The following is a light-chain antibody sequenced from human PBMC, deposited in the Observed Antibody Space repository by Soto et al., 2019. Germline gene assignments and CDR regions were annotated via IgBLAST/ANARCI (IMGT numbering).Light chain of an antibody. CDR1: SSDVGGYNY. CDR2: EGS. Sequence: QSALTQPPSASGSPGQSVTISRTGTSSDVGGYNYVSWYQQHSGKAPNLMIYEGSKRPSGVPDRFSGSKSGNTASLTVSGLQAEDEADYYCSSYAGSNNFVVFGGGTKLTVL. CDR3: SSYAGSNNFVV. J-gene: IGLJ2*01. V-gene: IGLV2-8*01.